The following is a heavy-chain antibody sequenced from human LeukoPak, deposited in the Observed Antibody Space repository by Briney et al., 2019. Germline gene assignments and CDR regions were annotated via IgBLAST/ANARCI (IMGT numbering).Heavy chain of an antibody. J-gene: IGHJ3*02. CDR2: IIPIFGTA. Sequence: SVKVSCKASGGTFSSYAISWVRQAPGQGLEWMGGIIPIFGTANYAQKFQGRVTITADESTSTAYMELSSLRSEGTAVYYCAREDWNYSGFDIWGQGTMVTVSS. CDR1: GGTFSSYA. V-gene: IGHV1-69*01. CDR3: AREDWNYSGFDI. D-gene: IGHD1-7*01.